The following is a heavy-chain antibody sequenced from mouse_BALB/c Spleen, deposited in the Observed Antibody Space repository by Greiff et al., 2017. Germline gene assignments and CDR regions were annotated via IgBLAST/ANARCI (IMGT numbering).Heavy chain of an antibody. CDR1: GFSLTGYG. J-gene: IGHJ4*01. V-gene: IGHV2-6-7*01. CDR3: ARDGYYVYYAMDY. Sequence: VQRVESGPGLVAPSQSLSITCTVSGFSLTGYGVNWVRQPPGKGLEWLGMIWGDGSTDYNSALKSRLSISKDNSKSQVFLKMNSLQTDDTARYYCARDGYYVYYAMDYWGQGTSVTVSS. CDR2: IWGDGST. D-gene: IGHD2-3*01.